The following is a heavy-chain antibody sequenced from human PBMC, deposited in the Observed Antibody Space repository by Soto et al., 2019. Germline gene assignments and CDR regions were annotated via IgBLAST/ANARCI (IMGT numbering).Heavy chain of an antibody. D-gene: IGHD3-3*01. J-gene: IGHJ6*02. CDR1: GYTVYSYV. CDR2: INAGNGNT. CDR3: ARDYDFWSGSLFYGMDV. Sequence: GAPVEIARKACGYTVYSYVIDWVRQEQGQRLEWMGWINAGNGNTKYSQKFQGRVTITRDTSASTAYMELSSLRSEDTAVYYCARDYDFWSGSLFYGMDVWGQGTTVTVSS. V-gene: IGHV1-3*01.